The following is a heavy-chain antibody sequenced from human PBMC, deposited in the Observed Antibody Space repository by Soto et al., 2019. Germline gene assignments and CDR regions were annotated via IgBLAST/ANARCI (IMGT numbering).Heavy chain of an antibody. J-gene: IGHJ4*02. D-gene: IGHD3-9*01. CDR1: GYSFTDFG. V-gene: IGHV1-18*01. CDR2: ISAYNGNR. Sequence: QAQLVQSGSEVKKPGASVKVSCKASGYSFTDFGVNWVRQAPGQGLEWLGWISAYNGNRVYAQSFQGRLTVTTDTTRDTSYLELTNLRSDDTASYYCARGHDILTGWKLEFWGQGTRATVSS. CDR3: ARGHDILTGWKLEF.